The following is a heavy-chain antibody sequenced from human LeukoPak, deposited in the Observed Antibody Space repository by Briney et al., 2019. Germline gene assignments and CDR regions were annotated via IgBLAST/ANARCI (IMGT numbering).Heavy chain of an antibody. CDR3: VGRFDY. J-gene: IGHJ4*02. CDR2: ISYDGSNK. CDR1: GFTFSSYA. Sequence: GGSLRLSCAAYGFTFSSYAMHLVRQAPGKGLEWVAVISYDGSNKYYADSVKGRFTISRDNSKNTLYLQMNSLRAEDTAVYYCVGRFDYWGQGTLVTVSS. V-gene: IGHV3-30-3*01.